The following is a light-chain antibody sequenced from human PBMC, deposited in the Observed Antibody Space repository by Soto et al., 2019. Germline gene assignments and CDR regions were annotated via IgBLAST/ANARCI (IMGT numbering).Light chain of an antibody. J-gene: IGKJ4*01. CDR2: GAS. CDR3: QQYGSSPLT. Sequence: VMTQSPATLSVSPGERVTLSCRASESVSSNLAWYQQRPGQAPRLLIYGASSRATGIPDRFSGSGSGTDFTLTISRLEPEDFAVYYCQQYGSSPLTFGGGTKVDIK. V-gene: IGKV3-20*01. CDR1: ESVSSN.